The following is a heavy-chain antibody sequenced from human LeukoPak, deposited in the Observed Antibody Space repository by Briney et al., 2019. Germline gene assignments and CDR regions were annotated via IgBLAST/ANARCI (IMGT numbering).Heavy chain of an antibody. J-gene: IGHJ4*02. D-gene: IGHD1-7*01. CDR1: GYTFTSYY. CDR2: INPSGGST. V-gene: IGHV1-46*01. CDR3: ARGDWNYDGDRSGFGY. Sequence: ASVKVSCKASGYTFTSYYMHWVRQAPGQGLEWMGIINPSGGSTSYAQKFQGRVTMTRDTSTSTVYMELSSLRSEDTAVYYCARGDWNYDGDRSGFGYWGQGTLVTVSS.